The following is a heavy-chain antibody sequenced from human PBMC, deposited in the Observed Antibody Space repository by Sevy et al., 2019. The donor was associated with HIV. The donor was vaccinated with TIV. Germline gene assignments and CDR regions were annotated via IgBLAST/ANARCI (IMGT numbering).Heavy chain of an antibody. Sequence: SETLCLTCSVSYGPISAYYWNWIRQSPGKGLEWIGSIHYTGSTDYNPSLKSRVTMSLDTSKNQFSLQLKSVTAADTALYYCARAPPVRSGDDSLNWFDPWGQGTLVTVSS. J-gene: IGHJ5*02. D-gene: IGHD2-21*02. CDR1: YGPISAYY. V-gene: IGHV4-59*12. CDR3: ARAPPVRSGDDSLNWFDP. CDR2: IHYTGST.